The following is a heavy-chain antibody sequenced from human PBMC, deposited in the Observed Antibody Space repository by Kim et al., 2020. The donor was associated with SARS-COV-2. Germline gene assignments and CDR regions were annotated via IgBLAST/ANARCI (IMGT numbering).Heavy chain of an antibody. CDR3: ARLRPSSSYPYIDH. V-gene: IGHV4-39*01. Sequence: SETLSLTCTVSGDSISSGTYFWGWIRQPPGKGLEWIGSLYYTGDTYYNSSLKSRVTISRDTSKNQFSLKLSSVTAGDTAVYYCARLRPSSSYPYIDHWGQGTLVTVSS. J-gene: IGHJ4*02. CDR2: LYYTGDT. CDR1: GDSISSGTYF. D-gene: IGHD2-2*02.